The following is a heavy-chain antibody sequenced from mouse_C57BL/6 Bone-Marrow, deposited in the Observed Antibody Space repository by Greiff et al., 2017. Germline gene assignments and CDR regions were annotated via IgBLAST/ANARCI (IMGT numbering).Heavy chain of an antibody. CDR1: GFTFSSYT. CDR2: ISGGGGNT. Sequence: EVMLVESGGGLVKPGGSLKLSCAASGFTFSSYTMSWVRQTPEKRLEWVATISGGGGNTYYPDSVKGRFTISRDNAKNTLYLQMSSLRSEDTALYYCARHYSNYVLDYWGQGTTLTVSS. J-gene: IGHJ2*01. D-gene: IGHD2-5*01. CDR3: ARHYSNYVLDY. V-gene: IGHV5-9*01.